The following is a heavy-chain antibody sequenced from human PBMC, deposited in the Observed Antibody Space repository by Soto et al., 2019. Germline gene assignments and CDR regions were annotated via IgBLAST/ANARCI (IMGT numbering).Heavy chain of an antibody. CDR2: TYYRSKWYS. CDR1: GDSVSSYSVV. D-gene: IGHD5-18*01. V-gene: IGHV6-1*01. J-gene: IGHJ4*02. CDR3: AKDSRTWDTAMSFEF. Sequence: SQTLSLTCAISGDSVSSYSVVWNWIRQSPSGGLEWLGRTYYRSKWYSEYAISVQSRITVNADTSKNQVSLQLDSVTPEDTALYYCAKDSRTWDTAMSFEFWGQGTPVTSPQ.